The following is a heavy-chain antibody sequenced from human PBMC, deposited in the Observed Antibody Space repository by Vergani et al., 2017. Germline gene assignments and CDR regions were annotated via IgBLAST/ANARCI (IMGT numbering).Heavy chain of an antibody. V-gene: IGHV3-9*03. CDR2: ISWSSSTI. Sequence: EMQLVESGGGLVQPGRSLRLSCAASGFTFENHAMHWVRQAPGKGLESVSGISWSSSTIGYADFVQGRFTISRDNAKNSLYLQMNSLRLEDMALYYCVKDAWGTPDGALDVWGQGTMVTVSS. CDR3: VKDAWGTPDGALDV. J-gene: IGHJ3*01. CDR1: GFTFENHA. D-gene: IGHD3-16*01.